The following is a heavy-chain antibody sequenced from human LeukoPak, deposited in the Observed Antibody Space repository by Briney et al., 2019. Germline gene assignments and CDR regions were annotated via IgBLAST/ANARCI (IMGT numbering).Heavy chain of an antibody. CDR3: ARDNSADY. V-gene: IGHV3-21*01. Sequence: KPGGSLRLSCAASGFSFCSYSMNWVRQAPGKGLEWVSSIGSSSSYINYADSVKGRFTISRDNTKNSLYLQMNSLRAEDTAVYYCARDNSADYWGQGTLVTVSS. D-gene: IGHD2-21*01. CDR1: GFSFCSYS. J-gene: IGHJ4*02. CDR2: IGSSSSYI.